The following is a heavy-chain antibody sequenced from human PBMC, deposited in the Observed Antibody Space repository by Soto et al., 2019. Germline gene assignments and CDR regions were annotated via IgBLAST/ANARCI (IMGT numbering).Heavy chain of an antibody. J-gene: IGHJ4*02. CDR1: GDSISSNSHY. Sequence: KPSETLSLTCTVSGDSISSNSHYWGWIRQPPGKGLESIANIYYDGNTYYNPSLKSRVTMSVDKSNNHFSLNLRSVTAADTAVYYCASKPNKWNIWMVYWGPGILVTGSS. CDR3: ASKPNKWNIWMVY. D-gene: IGHD1-1*01. CDR2: IYYDGNT. V-gene: IGHV4-39*07.